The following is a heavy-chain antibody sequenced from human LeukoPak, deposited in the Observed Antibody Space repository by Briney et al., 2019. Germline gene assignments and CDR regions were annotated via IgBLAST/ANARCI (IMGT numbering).Heavy chain of an antibody. J-gene: IGHJ4*02. D-gene: IGHD3-10*01. CDR2: IYYSGST. V-gene: IGHV4-39*01. CDR3: ARRLGDSGSYYY. Sequence: KASETLSLTCSVSGGSISSSIYYWGWIRQPPGKGLEWIGSIYYSGSTYYNPSLKSRVTISVDTSKNQFSLKLRSVTAADTAVYYCARRLGDSGSYYYWGQATLVTVSS. CDR1: GGSISSSIYY.